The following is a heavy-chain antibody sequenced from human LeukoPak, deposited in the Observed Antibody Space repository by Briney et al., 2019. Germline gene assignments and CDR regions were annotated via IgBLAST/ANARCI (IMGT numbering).Heavy chain of an antibody. CDR1: GVTISRSS. CDR2: ISRSGGNT. V-gene: IGHV3-64*01. Sequence: GGSLRLSCAASGVTISRSSMHLGRQAPGKGLEFVSAISRSGGNTYYANSVKGRFTISRDTSKNTLYLQVGSLRVEDMAVYYCARVGDRSGNGYSHWGQGTLVTVSS. D-gene: IGHD2-2*03. CDR3: ARVGDRSGNGYSH. J-gene: IGHJ4*02.